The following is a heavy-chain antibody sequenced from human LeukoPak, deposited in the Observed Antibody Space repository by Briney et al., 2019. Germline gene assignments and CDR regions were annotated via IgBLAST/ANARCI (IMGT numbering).Heavy chain of an antibody. CDR2: ISSSSSYI. CDR3: ARGCSGGSCYLNDY. CDR1: GFTLSSYS. Sequence: GSLRLSCAASGFTLSSYSMNWVRQAPGKGLEWVSSISSSSSYIYYADSVKGRFTISRDNAKNSLYLQMNSLRAEDTAVYYCARGCSGGSCYLNDYWGQGTLVTVSS. D-gene: IGHD2-15*01. J-gene: IGHJ4*02. V-gene: IGHV3-21*01.